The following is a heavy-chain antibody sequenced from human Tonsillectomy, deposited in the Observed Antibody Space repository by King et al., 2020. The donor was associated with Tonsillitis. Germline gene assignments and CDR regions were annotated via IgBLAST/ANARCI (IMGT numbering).Heavy chain of an antibody. CDR2: SNPNNGDT. CDR3: ARDLYGGNSGVFDI. CDR1: GYTFTVFY. D-gene: IGHD4-23*01. Sequence: EQLVQSGAEVKKPGASVKVSCKASGYTFTVFYIHWVRQAPGQGLEWMGWSNPNNGDTNSVQKFQGRVTMTRDTSISTAYMELSRLRSDDTALYYCARDLYGGNSGVFDIWGQGTMVTVSS. V-gene: IGHV1-2*02. J-gene: IGHJ3*02.